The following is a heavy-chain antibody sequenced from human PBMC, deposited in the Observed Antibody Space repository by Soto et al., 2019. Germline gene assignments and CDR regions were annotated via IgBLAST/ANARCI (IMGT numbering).Heavy chain of an antibody. CDR2: IYSVDSK. D-gene: IGHD3-22*01. CDR1: GFTVSSTY. J-gene: IGHJ5*02. V-gene: IGHV3-66*01. Sequence: GGSLRLSCAASGFTVSSTYMSWVRQAPGKGLEWVSVIYSVDSKYYADSVKDTFTISSHNSKNTLYLQINRLRAVDTAVYYCARALYDSSGYYYWFDPWGQGTLVTVSS. CDR3: ARALYDSSGYYYWFDP.